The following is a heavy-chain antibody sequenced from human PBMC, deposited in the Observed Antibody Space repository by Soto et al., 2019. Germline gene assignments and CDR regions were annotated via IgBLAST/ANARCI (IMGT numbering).Heavy chain of an antibody. Sequence: VASVKVSCKASGYTFNNYDIRWVRQAPGHGLEWMGWMNPNSGNTGYAQNFRGRVTMTQNTAIGTAYMELSSLRSDDTATYYCTRAYGAETFDFWGQGTRVTVSS. CDR2: MNPNSGNT. CDR3: TRAYGAETFDF. CDR1: GYTFNNYD. V-gene: IGHV1-8*02. J-gene: IGHJ5*01. D-gene: IGHD3-10*01.